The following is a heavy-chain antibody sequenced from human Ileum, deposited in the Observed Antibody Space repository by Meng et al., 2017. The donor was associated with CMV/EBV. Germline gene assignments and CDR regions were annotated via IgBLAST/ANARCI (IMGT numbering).Heavy chain of an antibody. J-gene: IGHJ5*02. CDR3: VRDLKATSVTTRGLYGFDI. D-gene: IGHD4-11*01. CDR2: INPNTGYT. V-gene: IGHV1-2*02. CDR1: GYTFTAYF. Sequence: ASVKVSCKASGYTFTAYFMLWIRQAPGQGLECMGWINPNTGYTNYAQNFKGRVTMTRDTSTGTVYMELSRLTSDDTAVYYCVRDLKATSVTTRGLYGFDIWGQGTMVTVSS.